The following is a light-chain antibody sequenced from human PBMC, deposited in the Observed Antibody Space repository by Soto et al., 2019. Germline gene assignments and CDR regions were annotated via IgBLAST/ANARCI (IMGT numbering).Light chain of an antibody. CDR1: QSISSW. CDR2: KAS. J-gene: IGKJ2*01. CDR3: QQYEGFYT. V-gene: IGKV1-5*03. Sequence: DIPMTQSPSTLSASVGDRVTITCRASQSISSWLAWYQQKPGEAPKLLIYKASTLESGVPSRFSGGGSGTEFTLTINSLQPEDFATYYCQQYEGFYTFGQGTKLEIK.